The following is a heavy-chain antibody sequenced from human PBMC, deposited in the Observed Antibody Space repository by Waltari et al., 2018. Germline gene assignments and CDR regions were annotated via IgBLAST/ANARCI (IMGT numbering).Heavy chain of an antibody. Sequence: EVQLLESGGGLVQPGGSLRLSCLASGFTFSNYAMTWVRRGPGKGLEWVSAISGGGIKTYYADSVKGRFTISRDNSKNTLYLQMNSLRAEDTAVYSCARVHSLGQYDSNGQESNFDHWGQGALVTVSS. CDR3: ARVHSLGQYDSNGQESNFDH. V-gene: IGHV3-23*01. D-gene: IGHD3-16*01. CDR1: GFTFSNYA. J-gene: IGHJ4*02. CDR2: ISGGGIKT.